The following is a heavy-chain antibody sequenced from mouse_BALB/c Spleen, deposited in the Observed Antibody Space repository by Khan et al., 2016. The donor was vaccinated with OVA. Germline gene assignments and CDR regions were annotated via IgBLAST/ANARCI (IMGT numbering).Heavy chain of an antibody. J-gene: IGHJ3*01. V-gene: IGHV1S81*02. CDR1: GYTFTSYY. CDR3: TRSGYCSFAY. Sequence: QIQLVQSGAELVKPGASVKLSCKASGYTFTSYYMYWVKQRPGQGLEWIGEINPSDGDTNFNEKFKSKATLTVDKSSNTAYMQLSSLASEDSAVYYCTRSGYCSFAYWGQGTLVTVSA. CDR2: INPSDGDT. D-gene: IGHD3-2*02.